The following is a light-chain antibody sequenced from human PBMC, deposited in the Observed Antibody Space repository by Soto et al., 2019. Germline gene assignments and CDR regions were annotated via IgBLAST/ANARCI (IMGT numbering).Light chain of an antibody. J-gene: IGKJ5*01. CDR2: GAF. V-gene: IGKV1-39*01. CDR1: INNY. Sequence: INNYLNWYQQKPGKAPKLLIYGAFSVQSGVPLRFSGSGSGTEFTLTISSLQPEDFAIYYCEQTYSTPVTFGQGTRLEIK. CDR3: EQTYSTPVT.